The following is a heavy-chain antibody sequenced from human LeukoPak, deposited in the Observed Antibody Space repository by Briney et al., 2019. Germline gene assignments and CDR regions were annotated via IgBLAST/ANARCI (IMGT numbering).Heavy chain of an antibody. Sequence: SVKVSCKASGGTFSSYAISCVRQAPGQGLEWMGRIIPIFGTANYAQKFQGRVTITTDESTRTAYMELSSLRSEDTAVYYCARDRYDSSGYYPRPGDYWGQGTLVTVSS. J-gene: IGHJ4*02. CDR2: IIPIFGTA. CDR3: ARDRYDSSGYYPRPGDY. D-gene: IGHD3-22*01. CDR1: GGTFSSYA. V-gene: IGHV1-69*05.